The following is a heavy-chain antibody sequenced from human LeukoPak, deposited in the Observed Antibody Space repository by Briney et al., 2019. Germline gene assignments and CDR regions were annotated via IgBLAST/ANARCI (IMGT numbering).Heavy chain of an antibody. CDR1: GGTFSSYA. CDR3: ARDHPAMANFDY. J-gene: IGHJ4*02. D-gene: IGHD5-18*01. V-gene: IGHV1-69*04. CDR2: IIPILGIA. Sequence: SVKVSCKASGGTFSSYAISWVRQAPGQGLEWMGRIIPILGIANYAQKFQGRVTITADKSTSTAYMELSSLRSEDTAVYYCARDHPAMANFDYWGQGTLVTVSS.